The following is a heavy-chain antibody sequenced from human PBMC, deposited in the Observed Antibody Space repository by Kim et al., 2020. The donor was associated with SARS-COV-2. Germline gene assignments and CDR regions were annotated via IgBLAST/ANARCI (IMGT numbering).Heavy chain of an antibody. CDR3: ARTYYSGSGGYYAGSNWFDP. Sequence: ASVKVSCKASGYTFTSYDINWVRQATGQGLEWMGWMNPNSGNTGYAQKFQGRVTMTRNTSISTAYMELSSLRSEDTAVYYCARTYYSGSGGYYAGSNWFDPWGERTLVTVSS. J-gene: IGHJ5*02. CDR1: GYTFTSYD. D-gene: IGHD3-10*01. CDR2: MNPNSGNT. V-gene: IGHV1-8*01.